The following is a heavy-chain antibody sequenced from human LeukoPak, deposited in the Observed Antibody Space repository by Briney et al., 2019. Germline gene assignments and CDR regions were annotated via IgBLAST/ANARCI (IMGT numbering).Heavy chain of an antibody. CDR1: GESFSGYS. D-gene: IGHD6-19*01. J-gene: IGHJ2*01. CDR3: ARHGWHAWYFDL. Sequence: SETLSLTCVVYGESFSGYSWSWIRQPPGKGLEWIGEINQRGNTNYNPSLKSRVTISIDTSKNQFSLKLSSVTAADTAVYYCARHGWHAWYFDLWGRGTLVTVSS. V-gene: IGHV4-34*01. CDR2: INQRGNT.